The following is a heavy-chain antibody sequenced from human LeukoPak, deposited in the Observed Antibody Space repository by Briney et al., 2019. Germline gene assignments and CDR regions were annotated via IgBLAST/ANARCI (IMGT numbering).Heavy chain of an antibody. CDR3: ARRVGSSDCFDY. V-gene: IGHV4-38-2*01. CDR1: GSYINNYY. D-gene: IGHD6-6*01. J-gene: IGHJ4*02. Sequence: PSETLSLTCSVSGSYINNYYWGWIRQAPGKGLEWIGNVYHGGSSYYNPSLKSRVTISVDTSKNQFSLNLYSVTAADTAVYYCARRVGSSDCFDYWGQGTLVTVSS. CDR2: VYHGGSS.